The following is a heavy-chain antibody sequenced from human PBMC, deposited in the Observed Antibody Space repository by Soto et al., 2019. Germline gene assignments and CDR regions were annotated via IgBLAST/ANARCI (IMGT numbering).Heavy chain of an antibody. CDR2: IYWDDDK. D-gene: IGHD6-13*01. J-gene: IGHJ4*02. V-gene: IGHV2-5*02. CDR1: GFSLSTSGVG. CDR3: AHRRRGAAAGTFDY. Sequence: QITLKESGPTLVKPTQTLTLTCTFSGFSLSTSGVGVGWIRQPPGKALEWLALIYWDDDKRYSPSLKSRLTTTKDPSKNQVVLTMTNMDPVDTATYYCAHRRRGAAAGTFDYWGQGTLVTVSS.